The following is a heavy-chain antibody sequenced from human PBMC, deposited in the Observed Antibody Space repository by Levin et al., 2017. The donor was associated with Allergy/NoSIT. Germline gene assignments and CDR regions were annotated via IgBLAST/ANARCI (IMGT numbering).Heavy chain of an antibody. V-gene: IGHV3-30*18. J-gene: IGHJ4*02. CDR2: ISYDGSNK. CDR1: GFTFSSYG. CDR3: AKDHGTSGVWLTPPDY. D-gene: IGHD5-18*01. Sequence: PGGSLRLSCAASGFTFSSYGMHWVRQAPGKGLEWVAVISYDGSNKYYADSVKGRFTISRDNSKNTLYLQMNSLRAEDTAVYYCAKDHGTSGVWLTPPDYWGQGTLVTVSS.